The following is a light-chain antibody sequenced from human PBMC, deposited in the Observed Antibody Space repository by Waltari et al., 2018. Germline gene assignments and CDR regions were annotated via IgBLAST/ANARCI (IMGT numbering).Light chain of an antibody. J-gene: IGKJ1*01. CDR3: LQYNIYPWT. CDR2: KES. Sequence: DIQMTQSPSTLSASVGDRVTITCRASQSISNWLAWYQQKPGKAPKFLIYKESSLESGVPSRFSGSGSGTEFTLTISSLQPDDFATYYCLQYNIYPWTFGQGTKVAIK. V-gene: IGKV1-5*03. CDR1: QSISNW.